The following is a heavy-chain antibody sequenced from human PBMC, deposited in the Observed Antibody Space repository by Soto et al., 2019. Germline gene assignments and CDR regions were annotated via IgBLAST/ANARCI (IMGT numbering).Heavy chain of an antibody. CDR1: GFTLGSHR. J-gene: IGHJ4*02. D-gene: IGHD4-17*01. CDR2: IDTDGGGT. V-gene: IGHV3-74*01. CDR3: ATVFDI. Sequence: DVQLVESGGGLVQPGGSLRVSCAASGFTLGSHRIHWVRQAPGKGLEWVSRIDTDGGGTSYADSVKGRFTISTDNAKNTVYLQMNGLRAEDTAVYYCATVFDIWGQGILVTVSS.